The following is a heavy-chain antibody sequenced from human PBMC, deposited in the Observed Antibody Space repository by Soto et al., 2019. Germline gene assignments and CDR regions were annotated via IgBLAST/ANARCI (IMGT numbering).Heavy chain of an antibody. J-gene: IGHJ4*02. CDR3: ARVGTPHTGYSGYDYPPDY. CDR2: IKWNGGST. Sequence: VQLVESGGGVVRPGGSLRLSCAASGFTFDDYGMSWVRQAPGKGLEWGSGIKWNGGSTGYADSVQVRFTISRDNAKNSLYLQMNSLRAEDTALYHCARVGTPHTGYSGYDYPPDYWGQGTLVTVSS. CDR1: GFTFDDYG. D-gene: IGHD5-12*01. V-gene: IGHV3-20*01.